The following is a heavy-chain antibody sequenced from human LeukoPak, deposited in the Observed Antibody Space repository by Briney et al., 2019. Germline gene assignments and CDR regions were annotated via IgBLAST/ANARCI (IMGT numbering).Heavy chain of an antibody. V-gene: IGHV1-2*02. D-gene: IGHD3-9*01. Sequence: GASVKVSCKASGYTFTGYYMHWVRQAPGQGLEWMGWINPNSGGTNYAQKFQGRVTMTRDTSISTAYMELSRLRSDDTAVYYCAREWEDYDILTGFDYWGQGTLVTVSS. J-gene: IGHJ4*02. CDR1: GYTFTGYY. CDR2: INPNSGGT. CDR3: AREWEDYDILTGFDY.